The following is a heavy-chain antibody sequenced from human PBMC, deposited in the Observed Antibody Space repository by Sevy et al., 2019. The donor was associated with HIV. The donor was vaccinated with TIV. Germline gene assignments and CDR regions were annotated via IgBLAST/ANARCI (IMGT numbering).Heavy chain of an antibody. CDR3: ARDRVFYDILTGPTPFDY. J-gene: IGHJ4*02. V-gene: IGHV1-18*01. CDR1: GYTFTSYG. D-gene: IGHD3-9*01. CDR2: ISAYNGNT. Sequence: ASVKVSCKASGYTFTSYGISWVRQAPGQGLEWMGWISAYNGNTNYAQKLQGRVTMTTDTSTSTAYMELRSLRSDDTAVYYCARDRVFYDILTGPTPFDYWGQGTLVTVSS.